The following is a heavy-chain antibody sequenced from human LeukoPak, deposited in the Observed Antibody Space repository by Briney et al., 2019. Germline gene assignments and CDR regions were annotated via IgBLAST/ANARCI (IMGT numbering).Heavy chain of an antibody. J-gene: IGHJ4*02. Sequence: SETLSLTCTVSGGSISSGDYYWSWIRQPPGKGLEWIGYIYYSGSTYYNPSLKSRVTISVDTSKNQFSLKLSSVTAADTAVYYCARGGDGDDYFDYWGQGTLVTVSS. CDR3: ARGGDGDDYFDY. D-gene: IGHD3-10*01. V-gene: IGHV4-30-4*08. CDR1: GGSISSGDYY. CDR2: IYYSGST.